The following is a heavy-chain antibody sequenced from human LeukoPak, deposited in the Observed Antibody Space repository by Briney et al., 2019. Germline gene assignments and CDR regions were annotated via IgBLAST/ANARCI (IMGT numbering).Heavy chain of an antibody. D-gene: IGHD5-12*01. J-gene: IGHJ4*02. CDR1: GGSISSYY. CDR3: ARVRPGDGYNHAIDY. CDR2: IYFSGST. Sequence: PSETLSLTCTVSGGSISSYYWSWIRQPPGKGLGWIGYIYFSGSTNYNPSLKSRVTISVDTSKNQFSLKLSSVTAADTAVYYCARVRPGDGYNHAIDYWGQGTLVTVSS. V-gene: IGHV4-59*01.